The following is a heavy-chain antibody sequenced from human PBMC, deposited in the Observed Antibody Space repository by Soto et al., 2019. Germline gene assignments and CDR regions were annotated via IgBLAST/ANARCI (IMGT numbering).Heavy chain of an antibody. Sequence: EVQLLDSGGGLVQPGGSLRLSCAASGFTFSNYAMTWVRQGPGKGLEWVSGISGSGGRSYYADSVKGRFTISRDNSKSTLNLQMNSLRAEDTAVYYCAKAYFVWSSEQPYYFDYWGQGTLNIVSS. V-gene: IGHV3-23*01. CDR3: AKAYFVWSSEQPYYFDY. CDR1: GFTFSNYA. J-gene: IGHJ4*02. D-gene: IGHD3-16*01. CDR2: ISGSGGRS.